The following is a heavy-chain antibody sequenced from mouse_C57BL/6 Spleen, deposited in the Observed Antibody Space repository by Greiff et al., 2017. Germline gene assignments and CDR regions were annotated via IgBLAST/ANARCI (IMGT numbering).Heavy chain of an antibody. CDR1: GYTFPSYW. V-gene: IGHV1-55*01. J-gene: IGHJ4*01. D-gene: IGHD4-1*01. Sequence: QVQLQQPGAELVKPGASVKMSCKASGYTFPSYWITWVKQRPGQGLEWIGDIYPGSGSTNYNEKFKSKATLTVDTSSSTAYMQLSSLTSEDSAVYYCARKRTGTVYYAMDYWGQGTSVTVSS. CDR3: ARKRTGTVYYAMDY. CDR2: IYPGSGST.